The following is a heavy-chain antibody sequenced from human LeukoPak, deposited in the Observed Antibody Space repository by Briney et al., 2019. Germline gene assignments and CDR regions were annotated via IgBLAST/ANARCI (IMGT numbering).Heavy chain of an antibody. CDR1: GFTFSNAW. V-gene: IGHV3-15*01. D-gene: IGHD3-22*01. CDR2: IKSKTDGGTT. CDR3: TTDPITMIVVVKGDFEDY. J-gene: IGHJ4*02. Sequence: GGSLRLSCAASGFTFSNAWMSWVRQAPGKGLEWVGRIKSKTDGGTTDYAAPVKGRFTISRDDSKNTLYLQMNSLKTEDTAVYYCTTDPITMIVVVKGDFEDYWGQGTLVTVSS.